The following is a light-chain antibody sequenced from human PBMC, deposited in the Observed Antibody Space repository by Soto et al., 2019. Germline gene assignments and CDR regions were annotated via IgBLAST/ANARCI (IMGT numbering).Light chain of an antibody. J-gene: IGKJ5*01. CDR3: QQYDRPPGT. CDR1: QSVSSN. CDR2: GTS. Sequence: RASQSVSSNLAWYQQKPGQAPRLLIFGTSSRATGIPDGFSGSGSGTDITLAFSRLEPEDLAVYYWQQYDRPPGTCAQGTRLEIK. V-gene: IGKV3-20*01.